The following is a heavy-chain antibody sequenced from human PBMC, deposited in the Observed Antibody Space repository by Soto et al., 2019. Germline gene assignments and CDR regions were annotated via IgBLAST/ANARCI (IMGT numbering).Heavy chain of an antibody. Sequence: PGGSLRLSCAASGFTLSSYDMHWVRQTTGKGLEWVSTVGIAGDTYYVGSVKGRFTISRQNAKNSFYLQMNSLRAGDTAVYYCARGYQYDYSNYNFDYWGQGTLVTVSS. J-gene: IGHJ4*02. D-gene: IGHD4-4*01. V-gene: IGHV3-13*01. CDR3: ARGYQYDYSNYNFDY. CDR2: VGIAGDT. CDR1: GFTLSSYD.